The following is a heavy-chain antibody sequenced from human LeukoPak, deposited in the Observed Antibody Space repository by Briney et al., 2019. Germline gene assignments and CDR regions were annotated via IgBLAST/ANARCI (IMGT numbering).Heavy chain of an antibody. J-gene: IGHJ4*02. V-gene: IGHV4-31*03. CDR1: GGSISSGGYY. Sequence: PSQTLSLTCTVSGGSISSGGYYWSWIRQHPGKGLEWIGYIYYSGSTYYNPSLKSRVTISVDTSKNQFSLKLSSVTAADTAVYYCARVRVVPAAALDYWGQGTLVTVSS. CDR2: IYYSGST. CDR3: ARVRVVPAAALDY. D-gene: IGHD2-2*01.